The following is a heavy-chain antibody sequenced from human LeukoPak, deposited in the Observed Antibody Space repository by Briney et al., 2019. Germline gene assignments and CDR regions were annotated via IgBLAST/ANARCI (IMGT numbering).Heavy chain of an antibody. CDR2: ISSSSHVI. Sequence: GGSLRLSCAVSGFTFSDSYMSWIRQAPGKGLDWLACISSSSHVIYSADSVKGRFTISRDNAKNSLYLQLNSLRAEDTAVYYCARTGRNNYFDSWGQGTLVTVSS. CDR1: GFTFSDSY. CDR3: ARTGRNNYFDS. J-gene: IGHJ5*01. V-gene: IGHV3-11*01.